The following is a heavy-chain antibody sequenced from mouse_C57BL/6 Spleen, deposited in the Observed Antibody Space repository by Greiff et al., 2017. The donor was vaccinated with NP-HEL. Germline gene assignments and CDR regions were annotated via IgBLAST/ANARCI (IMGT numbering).Heavy chain of an antibody. Sequence: DVKLVESGGGLVKPGGSLKLSCAASGFTFSDYGMHWVRQAPEKGLEWVAYISSGSSTIYYADTVKGRFTISRDNAKNTLFLQMTSLRSEDTAMYYCARPYYYGSNYAMDYWGQGTSVTVSS. D-gene: IGHD1-1*01. CDR1: GFTFSDYG. J-gene: IGHJ4*01. V-gene: IGHV5-17*01. CDR3: ARPYYYGSNYAMDY. CDR2: ISSGSSTI.